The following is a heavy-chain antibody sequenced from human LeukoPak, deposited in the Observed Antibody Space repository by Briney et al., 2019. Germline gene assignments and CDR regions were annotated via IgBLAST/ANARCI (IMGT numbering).Heavy chain of an antibody. Sequence: SETLSLTCTVSGYSISSGYYWGWIRQPPGKGLEWIGSIYHSGSTYYNPSLKSRATISVDTSKNQFSLKLSSVTAADTAVYYCARDALDELGIPNDYWGQGTLVTVSS. CDR1: GYSISSGYY. CDR3: ARDALDELGIPNDY. CDR2: IYHSGST. J-gene: IGHJ4*02. V-gene: IGHV4-38-2*02. D-gene: IGHD7-27*01.